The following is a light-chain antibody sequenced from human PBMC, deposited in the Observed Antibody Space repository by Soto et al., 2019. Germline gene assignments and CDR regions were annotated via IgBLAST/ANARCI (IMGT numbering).Light chain of an antibody. CDR3: QQYASSPPNT. CDR2: GSS. Sequence: EVVLTQSPGTLSLSPGETATLSCRASQTVSNNYLAWHQHTPGQSPTLLIFGSSDRATGIPDRFSGSVSGTDFTLTISRLQAEDFAVYYCQQYASSPPNTFGLGTKLEIK. CDR1: QTVSNNY. V-gene: IGKV3-20*01. J-gene: IGKJ2*01.